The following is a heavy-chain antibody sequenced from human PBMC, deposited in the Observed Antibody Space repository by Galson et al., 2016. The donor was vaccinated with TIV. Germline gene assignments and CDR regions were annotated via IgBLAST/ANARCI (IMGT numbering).Heavy chain of an antibody. V-gene: IGHV4-38-2*01. CDR1: GYSISAGYY. CDR3: ARGHYGGNSDYFDY. Sequence: LSLTCVVSGYSISAGYYWGWIRQPPGKGLEWIGYIYHSGTTYYNPSLKSRVTISVDTSKNQFSLKLSSVTAADTAVYYCARGHYGGNSDYFDYWGQGTLVTVSS. J-gene: IGHJ4*02. CDR2: IYHSGTT. D-gene: IGHD4-23*01.